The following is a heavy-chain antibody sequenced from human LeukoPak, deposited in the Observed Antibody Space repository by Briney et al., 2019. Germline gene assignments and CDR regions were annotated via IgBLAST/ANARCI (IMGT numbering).Heavy chain of an antibody. CDR3: ARDNSMGDSAWWFDP. J-gene: IGHJ5*02. D-gene: IGHD5-12*01. CDR1: GYTFTHNF. Sequence: ASVKVSCKASGYTFTHNFMHWVRQAPGQGLEWMGIINPSGDNTWYAQKFQGRVTMTRDMAASTDYMEVNSLRSEDTAVYYCARDNSMGDSAWWFDPWGQGTLVTVSS. CDR2: INPSGDNT. V-gene: IGHV1-46*01.